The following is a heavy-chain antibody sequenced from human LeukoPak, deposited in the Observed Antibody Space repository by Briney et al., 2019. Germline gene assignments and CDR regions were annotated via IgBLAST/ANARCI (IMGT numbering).Heavy chain of an antibody. V-gene: IGHV3-74*01. CDR1: GFTFETYW. CDR2: INGYGTTT. Sequence: GGSLRLSCAASGFTFETYWMHWVRQAPGKGLVWVSCINGYGTTTNYADSVKGRFTISRDNAKNILYLQMNSLRVEDTAVYYCARDEPTVTTGPPVGSWGQGTLVTVSS. J-gene: IGHJ4*02. D-gene: IGHD4-17*01. CDR3: ARDEPTVTTGPPVGS.